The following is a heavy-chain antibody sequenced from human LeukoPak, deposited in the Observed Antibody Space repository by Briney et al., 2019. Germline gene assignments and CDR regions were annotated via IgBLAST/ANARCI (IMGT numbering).Heavy chain of an antibody. Sequence: GGSLRLSCAASGFTSSSYAMSWVRQAPGKGLEWVAVISYDGSNKYYADSVKGRFTISRDNSKNTLYLQMNSLRAEDTAVYYCAKVGDYGGFSYYYYGMDVWGQGTTVTVSS. CDR3: AKVGDYGGFSYYYYGMDV. V-gene: IGHV3-30*18. J-gene: IGHJ6*02. CDR2: ISYDGSNK. D-gene: IGHD4-23*01. CDR1: GFTSSSYA.